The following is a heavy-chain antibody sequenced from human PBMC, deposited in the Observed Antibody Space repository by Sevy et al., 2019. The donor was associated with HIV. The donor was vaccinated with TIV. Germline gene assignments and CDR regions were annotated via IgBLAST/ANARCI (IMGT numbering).Heavy chain of an antibody. Sequence: SDTLSLTCAVYGGSFSGYYWSWIRQPPGKGLEWIGEINHSGSTNYNPSLKSRVTISVDTSKNQFSLKLSSVTAADTAVYYCARGQHSSSWYNWFDPWGQGTLVTVSS. CDR1: GGSFSGYY. CDR2: INHSGST. J-gene: IGHJ5*02. D-gene: IGHD6-13*01. CDR3: ARGQHSSSWYNWFDP. V-gene: IGHV4-34*01.